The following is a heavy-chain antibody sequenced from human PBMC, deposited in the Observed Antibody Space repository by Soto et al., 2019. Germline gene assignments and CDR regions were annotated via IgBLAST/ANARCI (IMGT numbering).Heavy chain of an antibody. J-gene: IGHJ4*02. D-gene: IGHD6-19*01. CDR2: IRGKGDGGAT. V-gene: IGHV3-15*07. Sequence: EVQLVESGGDLVKPGGSLRLSCAASGLTFSNAEMTWVRQAPGKGLEWVGRIRGKGDGGATDYAAPVKYRFIILRDDSENMVYLQMNSLKTEDTAVYYCTTSGGGSGWSFWGQGTRVTVSS. CDR1: GLTFSNAE. CDR3: TTSGGGSGWSF.